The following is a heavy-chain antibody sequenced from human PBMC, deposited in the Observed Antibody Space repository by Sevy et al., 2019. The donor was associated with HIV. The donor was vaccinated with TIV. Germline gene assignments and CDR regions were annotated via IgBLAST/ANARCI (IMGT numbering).Heavy chain of an antibody. CDR2: ISNSGPTR. CDR1: AFSLTDNY. V-gene: IGHV3-11*04. J-gene: IGHJ3*01. D-gene: IGHD3-10*01. Sequence: GGSLRLSCTSSAFSLTDNYISWIRQAPGKGLEWVSHISNSGPTRNYADSVRGRFTISRDKAKNSVNLQMKSLRVEDTGVYFCAREMGDGPGTIRAIDVWGQGTMVTVSS. CDR3: AREMGDGPGTIRAIDV.